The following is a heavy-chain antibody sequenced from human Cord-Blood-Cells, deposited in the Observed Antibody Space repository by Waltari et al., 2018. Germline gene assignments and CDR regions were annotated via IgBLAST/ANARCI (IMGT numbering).Heavy chain of an antibody. Sequence: QVQLVQSGAEVKKPGASVKVSCKASGYTFTGYYMHWVRQAPGQGLEWMGWTNPNSGGTNYAQKLQGRVTMTRDTSISTSYMELSRLRSDDTAVYYCASRKKVYNWNYGAFDIWGQGTMVTVSS. CDR1: GYTFTGYY. J-gene: IGHJ3*02. V-gene: IGHV1-2*02. D-gene: IGHD1-7*01. CDR2: TNPNSGGT. CDR3: ASRKKVYNWNYGAFDI.